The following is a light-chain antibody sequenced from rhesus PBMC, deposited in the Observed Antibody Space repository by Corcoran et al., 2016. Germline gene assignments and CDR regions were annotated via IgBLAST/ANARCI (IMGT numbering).Light chain of an antibody. CDR1: QDISSY. CDR2: AAS. Sequence: DIQMTQSPSSLSASVGDRVTITCRASQDISSYLAWYQHKSGKAPNLLLYAASTLQSGVPSRFSGSGSGADFTLTINNLQPEDFATYYCQQYNSYPRTFGQGTKVDIK. J-gene: IGKJ1*01. CDR3: QQYNSYPRT. V-gene: IGKV1-25*02.